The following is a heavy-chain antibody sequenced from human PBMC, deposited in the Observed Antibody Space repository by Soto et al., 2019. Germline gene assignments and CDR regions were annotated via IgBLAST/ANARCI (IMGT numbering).Heavy chain of an antibody. Sequence: SVKVSCKASGGTFSSYAIGWVRQAPGQGLEWMGGIIPIFGTANYAQKFQGRVTITADESTSTAYMELSSLRSEDTAVYYCARYHSYGYYFDYWGQGTLVTVSS. CDR2: IIPIFGTA. CDR1: GGTFSSYA. D-gene: IGHD5-18*01. CDR3: ARYHSYGYYFDY. J-gene: IGHJ4*02. V-gene: IGHV1-69*13.